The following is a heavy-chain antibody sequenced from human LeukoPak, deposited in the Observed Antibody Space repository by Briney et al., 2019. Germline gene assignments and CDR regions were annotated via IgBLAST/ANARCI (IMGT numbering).Heavy chain of an antibody. CDR1: GFTFSDHY. V-gene: IGHV3-11*01. J-gene: IGHJ6*01. CDR3: ARSGHCISTSCYSIWRRSLYGMDV. CDR2: ISTSGTTM. D-gene: IGHD2-2*02. Sequence: GGSLRVSCAASGFTFSDHYMSWIRLAPGKGLEWVSSISTSGTTMYYADSVKGRFTISRDNAKNSLYLQMNSLRAEDTAVYYCARSGHCISTSCYSIWRRSLYGMDVWGQGTTVTVSS.